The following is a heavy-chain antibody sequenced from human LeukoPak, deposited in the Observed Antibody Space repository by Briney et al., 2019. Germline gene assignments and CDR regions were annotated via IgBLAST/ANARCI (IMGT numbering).Heavy chain of an antibody. CDR3: ARPAYGGDAVVALDI. D-gene: IGHD4-23*01. CDR1: GFTFSTYW. Sequence: GGSLRLSXAASGFTFSTYWMHWVRQAPGKGLVWVSRINRDGSSISYADSVKGRFTISRDNAKNTLYLQMNSLRAEDTAVYYCARPAYGGDAVVALDIWGQGTMVTVSS. V-gene: IGHV3-74*01. J-gene: IGHJ3*02. CDR2: INRDGSSI.